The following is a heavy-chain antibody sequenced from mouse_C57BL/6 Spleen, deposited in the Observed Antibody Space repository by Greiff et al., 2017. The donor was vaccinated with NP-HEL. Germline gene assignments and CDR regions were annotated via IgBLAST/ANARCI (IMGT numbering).Heavy chain of an antibody. CDR2: IDPETGGT. D-gene: IGHD3-1*01. Sequence: VQGVESGAELVRPGASVTLSCKASGYTFTDYEMHWVKQTPVHGLEWIGAIDPETGGTAYNQKFKGKAILTADKSSSTAYMELRSLTSEDSAVYYCTRSGGYGYAMDYWGQGTSVTVSS. CDR1: GYTFTDYE. CDR3: TRSGGYGYAMDY. J-gene: IGHJ4*01. V-gene: IGHV1-15*01.